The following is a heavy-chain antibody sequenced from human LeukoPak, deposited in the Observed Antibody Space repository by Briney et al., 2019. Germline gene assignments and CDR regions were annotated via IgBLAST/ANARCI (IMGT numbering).Heavy chain of an antibody. CDR2: VTPVFGTP. D-gene: IGHD6-13*01. J-gene: IGHJ4*02. V-gene: IGHV1-69*13. CDR3: ARGSASNWPVDI. CDR1: GYTFRRYG. Sequence: SVKVSCKASGYTFRRYGISWVRQAPGQGLQWMGGVTPVFGTPNYAQEFQGRVTLTADDSTNTAYMELNSLRSDDTAVYYCARGSASNWPVDIWGQGTLVIVSS.